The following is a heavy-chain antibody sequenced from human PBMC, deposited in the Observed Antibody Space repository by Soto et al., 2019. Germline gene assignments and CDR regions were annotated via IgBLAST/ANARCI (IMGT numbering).Heavy chain of an antibody. J-gene: IGHJ4*02. Sequence: EVQLLESGGGLVQPGGSLRLSCAASGFTFSSYTMSWVRQAPVKVLEWVSAISGSGGSTYYADSVKGRFTISRDNSKNTLYLQMNSLRAEDTAVYYCAKTRSSGWYRGGFDYWGQGTLVTVSS. CDR2: ISGSGGST. D-gene: IGHD6-19*01. CDR1: GFTFSSYT. CDR3: AKTRSSGWYRGGFDY. V-gene: IGHV3-23*01.